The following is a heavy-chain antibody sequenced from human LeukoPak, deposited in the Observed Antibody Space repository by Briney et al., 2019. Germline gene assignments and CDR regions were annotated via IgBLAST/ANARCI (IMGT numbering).Heavy chain of an antibody. CDR2: ISSSSSYI. V-gene: IGHV3-21*01. J-gene: IGHJ3*02. Sequence: GGSLRLSCAASGFTFSSYAMSWVRQAPGKGLEWVSSISSSSSYIYYADSVKGRFTISRDNAKNSLYLQMNSLRAEDTAVYYCARDFGARPGVAFDIWGQGTMVTVSS. CDR3: ARDFGARPGVAFDI. D-gene: IGHD6-6*01. CDR1: GFTFSSYA.